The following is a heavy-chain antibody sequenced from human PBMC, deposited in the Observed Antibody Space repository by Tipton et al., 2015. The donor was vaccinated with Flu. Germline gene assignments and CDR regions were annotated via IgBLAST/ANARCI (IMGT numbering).Heavy chain of an antibody. J-gene: IGHJ3*02. CDR3: ARGSWGGGHPRDI. CDR2: IWHDGSNK. Sequence: SLRLSCVASGFSFRNYAMHWVRQAPGKGLEWVAVIWHDGSNKYYADSVRGRLTISRDNSKDTHYLQWNSLRAEDTAVYYCARGSWGGGHPRDIWGQGTMVTVSS. D-gene: IGHD6-13*01. CDR1: GFSFRNYA. V-gene: IGHV3-33*01.